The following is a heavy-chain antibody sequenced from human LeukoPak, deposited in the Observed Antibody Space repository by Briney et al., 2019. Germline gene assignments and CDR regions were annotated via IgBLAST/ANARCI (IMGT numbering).Heavy chain of an antibody. CDR2: ISAYNGNT. CDR3: ARGNYYDSSGYIDY. CDR1: GYTFTSYG. J-gene: IGHJ4*02. V-gene: IGHV1-18*01. D-gene: IGHD3-22*01. Sequence: ASVKVSCKASGYTFTSYGISWARQAPGQGLEWMGWISAYNGNTNYAQKLQGRVTMTTDTSTSTAYMELRSLRSDDTAVYYCARGNYYDSSGYIDYWGQGTLVTVSS.